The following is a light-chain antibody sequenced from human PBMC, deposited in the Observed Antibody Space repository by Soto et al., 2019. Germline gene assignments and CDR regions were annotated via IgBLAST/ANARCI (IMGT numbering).Light chain of an antibody. J-gene: IGKJ3*01. CDR2: GAS. V-gene: IGKV3-15*01. Sequence: EIVMTQSPVTLSVSPGERATLSCRASQSVSSNLAWYQQKPGQAPRLLIYGASTRATGIPARFSGSGSGTDFTLTISSLQSEDFAVYYCHQYGSSPQAFGPGTKVDIK. CDR3: HQYGSSPQA. CDR1: QSVSSN.